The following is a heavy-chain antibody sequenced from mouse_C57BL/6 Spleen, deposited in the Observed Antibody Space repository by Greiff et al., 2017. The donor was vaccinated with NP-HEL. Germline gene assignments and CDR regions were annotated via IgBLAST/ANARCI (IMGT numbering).Heavy chain of an antibody. J-gene: IGHJ2*01. D-gene: IGHD2-5*01. Sequence: VQLQQSGAELVKPGASVKLSCTASGFNFNDYYMPWVKQSPEHGLEWIGRIVPEDGETKYAPKFQGKATITADTSSNTAYLQLSSLTSEDTAVYDGARGYSNYGYVDYRGQGTTLTVSS. CDR2: IVPEDGET. CDR1: GFNFNDYY. V-gene: IGHV14-2*01. CDR3: ARGYSNYGYVDY.